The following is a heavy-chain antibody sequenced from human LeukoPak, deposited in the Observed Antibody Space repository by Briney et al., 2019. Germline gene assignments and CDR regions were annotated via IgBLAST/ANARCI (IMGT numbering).Heavy chain of an antibody. D-gene: IGHD6-19*01. Sequence: ASVKVSCKASGYTFIDYYMYWVRQAPGQGLEWMGWINPNGGGTGYAQKFQGRVTMTRDTSISTAYMELSRLRSDDTAVYYCARGAVADIGYWGQGTLVTVSS. V-gene: IGHV1-2*02. CDR3: ARGAVADIGY. CDR2: INPNGGGT. J-gene: IGHJ4*02. CDR1: GYTFIDYY.